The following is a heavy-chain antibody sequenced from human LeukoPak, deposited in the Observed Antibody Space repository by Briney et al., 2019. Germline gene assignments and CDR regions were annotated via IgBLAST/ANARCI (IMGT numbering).Heavy chain of an antibody. CDR2: IKQDGNEK. J-gene: IGHJ4*02. CDR1: GFTFRNYW. V-gene: IGHV3-7*01. D-gene: IGHD4/OR15-4a*01. Sequence: GVSLRLFCAASGFTFRNYWMSWVREAPGKGLEGVANIKQDGNEKYYVDSVKGRFTISRDNAKNSLYLQMNSLRAEDTAVYYCARDDYGGTRYWGQGTLVTVSS. CDR3: ARDDYGGTRY.